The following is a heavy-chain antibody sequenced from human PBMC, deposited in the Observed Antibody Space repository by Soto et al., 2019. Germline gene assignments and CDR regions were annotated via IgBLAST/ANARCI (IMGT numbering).Heavy chain of an antibody. CDR2: IYYGGST. V-gene: IGHV4-59*01. Sequence: SETLSLTCTVSGGSISSYYWSWIRQPPGKGLEWIGYIYYGGSTNYNPSLKSRVTISVDTSKNQFSLKLSSVTAADTAVYYCARGLRFLEWFLFDYWGQGTLVTVSS. D-gene: IGHD3-3*01. CDR3: ARGLRFLEWFLFDY. CDR1: GGSISSYY. J-gene: IGHJ4*02.